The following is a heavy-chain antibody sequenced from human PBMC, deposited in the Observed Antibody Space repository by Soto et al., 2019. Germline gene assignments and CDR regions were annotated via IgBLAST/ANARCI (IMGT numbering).Heavy chain of an antibody. V-gene: IGHV3-30*18. D-gene: IGHD2-21*02. CDR1: GFTFSSYG. CDR2: ISYDGSNK. Sequence: QVQLVESGGGVVQPGRSLRLSCAASGFTFSSYGMHWVRQAPGKGLEWVAVISYDGSNKYYADSVKGRFTISRDNSKNTLDRQMNSLRAEDTAVYFCAKDLCCTVVTQTYYYYGMDVWGQGTTVTVSS. J-gene: IGHJ6*02. CDR3: AKDLCCTVVTQTYYYYGMDV.